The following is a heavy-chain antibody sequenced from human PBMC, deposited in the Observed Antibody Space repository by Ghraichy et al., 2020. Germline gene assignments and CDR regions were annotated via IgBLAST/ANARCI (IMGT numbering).Heavy chain of an antibody. J-gene: IGHJ4*02. CDR2: INDDGKET. CDR1: GFPFNKFW. Sequence: GGSLRLSCAASGFPFNKFWMTWVRQAPGKGLEWVANINDDGKETYYVDSVKGRFTISRDNAKYSLYLQMNSLRREDTAAYFCARDPSYGALDYWGQGTLVTVAS. D-gene: IGHD4-17*01. V-gene: IGHV3-7*03. CDR3: ARDPSYGALDY.